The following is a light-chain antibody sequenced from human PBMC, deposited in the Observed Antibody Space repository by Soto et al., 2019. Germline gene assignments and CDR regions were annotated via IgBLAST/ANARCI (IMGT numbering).Light chain of an antibody. CDR2: EVS. V-gene: IGLV2-8*01. J-gene: IGLJ2*01. CDR3: SSYAGSNNVV. Sequence: QSALTQPPSASGSPGQSVTISCTGTSSDVGDYNYVSWYQQHPGKAPKLMIYEVSKRPSGVPDRFSGSKSGNTASLTVSGLHAEDAADYYCSSYAGSNNVVFGGGTKLTVL. CDR1: SSDVGDYNY.